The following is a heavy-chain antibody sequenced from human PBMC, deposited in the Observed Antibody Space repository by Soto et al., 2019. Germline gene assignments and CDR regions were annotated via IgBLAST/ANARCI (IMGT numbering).Heavy chain of an antibody. Sequence: PSETLSLTCTVTGGSINTYYWSWIRQSAGKGLEWIGYIYHSGSTYYNPSLKSRVTISVDRSKNQFSLKLSSVTAADTAVYYCARGSSGYYYVWFDPWGQGTLVTVSS. CDR3: ARGSSGYYYVWFDP. D-gene: IGHD3-22*01. V-gene: IGHV4-59*06. CDR2: IYHSGST. CDR1: GGSINTYY. J-gene: IGHJ5*02.